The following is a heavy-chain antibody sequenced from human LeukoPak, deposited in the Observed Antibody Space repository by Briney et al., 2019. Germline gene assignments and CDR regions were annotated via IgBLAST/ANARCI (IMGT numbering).Heavy chain of an antibody. Sequence: GGSLRLSCAASGFTFIYYSMTWVRQAPGKGLEWISYISSSGRTIYYADSVKGRFTISRDNAKNSVCLQMNSLSAEDTAVYYCARDRARATEGPELDYWGQGTLVTVSS. J-gene: IGHJ4*02. CDR1: GFTFIYYS. CDR3: ARDRARATEGPELDY. CDR2: ISSSGRTI. V-gene: IGHV3-48*04. D-gene: IGHD1-26*01.